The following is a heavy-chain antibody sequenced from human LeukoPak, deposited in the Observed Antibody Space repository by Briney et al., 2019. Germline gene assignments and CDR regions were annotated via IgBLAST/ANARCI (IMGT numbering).Heavy chain of an antibody. Sequence: KPSETLSLTCTVSGGSISSYSWSWIRQPPGKGLEWIGYIYYTGTPNYNPSLKSRVTMSVDTSKNQFSLRLTSVTAADTAVYYCARVGGYDLGDWFNPWGQGTLVTVSS. CDR1: GGSISSYS. V-gene: IGHV4-59*01. CDR3: ARVGGYDLGDWFNP. D-gene: IGHD5-12*01. CDR2: IYYTGTP. J-gene: IGHJ5*02.